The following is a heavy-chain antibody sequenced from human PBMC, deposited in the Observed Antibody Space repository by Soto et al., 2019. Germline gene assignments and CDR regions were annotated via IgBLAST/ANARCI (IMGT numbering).Heavy chain of an antibody. D-gene: IGHD5-18*01. CDR2: IYYSGST. CDR1: GGSISSYY. J-gene: IGHJ4*02. V-gene: IGHV4-59*08. Sequence: QVQLQESGPGLVKPSETLSLTCTVSGGSISSYYWSWIRQPPGKGLEWIGYIYYSGSTHYNPSLKSRVTISVATSKNPFSLQLRSVTAADTAVYYCARRYGSCFDYWGQGTLVTVSS. CDR3: ARRYGSCFDY.